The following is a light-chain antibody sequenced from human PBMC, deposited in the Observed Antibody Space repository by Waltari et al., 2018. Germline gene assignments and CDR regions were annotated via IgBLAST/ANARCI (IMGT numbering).Light chain of an antibody. V-gene: IGKV3-11*01. CDR1: QTVSSY. J-gene: IGKJ5*01. CDR3: QQRNEWPPT. CDR2: DAS. Sequence: EIVLTQSPATLSLSPGERAPLSCRASQTVSSYLAWYQQKPGQAPRLLIYDASNKATGIPARFSGSGSGTDFTLTISSLEPEDFAVYYCQQRNEWPPTFGQGTRLEIK.